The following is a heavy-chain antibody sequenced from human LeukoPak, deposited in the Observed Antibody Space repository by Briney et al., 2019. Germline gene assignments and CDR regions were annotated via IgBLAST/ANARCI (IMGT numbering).Heavy chain of an antibody. D-gene: IGHD1-26*01. CDR1: GGSISSSRYY. V-gene: IGHV4-39*01. CDR3: ATRRSGVGAFAY. Sequence: SGTLSLPFPVSGGSISSSRYYWGWVRPPPGEGLEWIGSIFHSGSTFYNPSLESRVTISVDTSMNQFSLKLTSVTATDTAVYYCATRRSGVGAFAYWGQGTLVTVSS. J-gene: IGHJ4*02. CDR2: IFHSGST.